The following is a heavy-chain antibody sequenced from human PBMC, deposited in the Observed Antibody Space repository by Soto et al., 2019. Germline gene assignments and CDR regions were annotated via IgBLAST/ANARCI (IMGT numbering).Heavy chain of an antibody. J-gene: IGHJ6*02. D-gene: IGHD6-13*01. CDR1: GFTFSSYS. Sequence: EVQLVESGGGLVKPGGSLRLSCAASGFTFSSYSMNWVRQAPGKVLEWVSSISSSSSYIYDADSVKGRFTISRDNDKNSLYLQMNSLRAEDTAVYYCARRNSSWYPYYYYYGMDVWGQGTTVTVSS. V-gene: IGHV3-21*01. CDR3: ARRNSSWYPYYYYYGMDV. CDR2: ISSSSSYI.